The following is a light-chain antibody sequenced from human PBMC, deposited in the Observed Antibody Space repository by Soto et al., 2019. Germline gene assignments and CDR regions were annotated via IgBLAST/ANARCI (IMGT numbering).Light chain of an antibody. V-gene: IGKV3-20*01. Sequence: EIVLTQSPGTLSLSPGERATLSCRASHSVSSTYLAWYQQKPGQAPRLLIYGASSRATGIPDRFSGSGSGTDFTLTISRLEPEDLAVYYCQQDGSSPPWTFGQGTKVEIK. CDR3: QQDGSSPPWT. J-gene: IGKJ1*01. CDR1: HSVSSTY. CDR2: GAS.